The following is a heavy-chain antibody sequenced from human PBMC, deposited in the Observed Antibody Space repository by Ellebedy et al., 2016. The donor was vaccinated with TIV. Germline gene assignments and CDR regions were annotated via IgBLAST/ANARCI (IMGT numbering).Heavy chain of an antibody. CDR2: IYQDGSVQ. J-gene: IGHJ5*02. D-gene: IGHD4-17*01. CDR3: ARRGSYGDYAVQINSWFDT. V-gene: IGHV3-7*01. CDR1: GFSFRSYW. Sequence: GESLKISCAATGFSFRSYWMSWVRQAPGKGLEWVANIYQDGSVQYYLDSEKGRFTISRDNADNSLFLQMNSLRAADTAVYYCARRGSYGDYAVQINSWFDTWGRGILVAVSS.